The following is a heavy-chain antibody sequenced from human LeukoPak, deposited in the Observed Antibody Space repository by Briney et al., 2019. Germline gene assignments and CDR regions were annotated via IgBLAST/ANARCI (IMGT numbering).Heavy chain of an antibody. CDR1: GFTFSSYS. Sequence: PGGSLSLFCAASGFTFSSYSLNWVRQAPGKGLEWVSSISGSSTYMYYADSVKGRFTISRDTARNSLYLHMNSLRAEDTAVYYCARERSGRYAIDYRGQGALVTVSS. CDR3: ARERSGRYAIDY. CDR2: ISGSSTYM. V-gene: IGHV3-21*01. D-gene: IGHD6-19*01. J-gene: IGHJ4*02.